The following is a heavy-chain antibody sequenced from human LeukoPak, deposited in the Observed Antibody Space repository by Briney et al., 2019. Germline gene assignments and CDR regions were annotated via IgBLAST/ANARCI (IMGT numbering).Heavy chain of an antibody. CDR1: GFIFSGYS. CDR3: VRNDGDDAFDM. CDR2: ISSTSNTI. V-gene: IGHV3-48*01. Sequence: GGSLRLSCAASGFIFSGYSMNWLRQPPGRGLEWVSYISSTSNTIYYKDSVKGRFTISRDNHKNSLYLRMTSLRVEDTAVYYCVRNDGDDAFDMWGQGTMVTVSS. J-gene: IGHJ3*02. D-gene: IGHD4-17*01.